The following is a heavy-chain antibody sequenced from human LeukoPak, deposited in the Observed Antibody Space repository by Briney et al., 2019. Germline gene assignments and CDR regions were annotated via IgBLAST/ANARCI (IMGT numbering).Heavy chain of an antibody. Sequence: GGSLRLSCAASGFTFSSHGMHWVRQAPGKGLEWVAVIWYDGSKKYYADSVKGRFTISRDNSKNTLSLQMNSLRAEDTAVYYCARYYGDYGSFDYWGQGTLVTVSS. CDR2: IWYDGSKK. D-gene: IGHD4-17*01. CDR3: ARYYGDYGSFDY. V-gene: IGHV3-33*01. CDR1: GFTFSSHG. J-gene: IGHJ4*02.